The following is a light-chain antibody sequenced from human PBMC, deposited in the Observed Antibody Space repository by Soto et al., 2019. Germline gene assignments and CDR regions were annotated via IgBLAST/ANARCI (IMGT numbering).Light chain of an antibody. CDR2: SNN. Sequence: QSVLTQPPSASGTPGQRVTISCSGSSSNIGSNTVSWYHQLPGTAPKLLIYSNNQRPSGVPDRFSGSKSGTSASLAISGLQSEDEADYYCAAWDDSLNGHVFGTGTKVTVL. J-gene: IGLJ1*01. CDR3: AAWDDSLNGHV. V-gene: IGLV1-44*01. CDR1: SSNIGSNT.